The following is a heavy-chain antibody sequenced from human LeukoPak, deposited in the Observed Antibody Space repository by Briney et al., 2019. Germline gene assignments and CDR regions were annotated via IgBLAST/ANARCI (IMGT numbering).Heavy chain of an antibody. V-gene: IGHV3-74*01. CDR1: GFTFSSYW. Sequence: PGGSLRLSCAASGFTFSSYWMHWVRQTPGKGLIYVSRINNDGSGENYADSVRGRFTISRDNAKNTLYLQMNSLRAEDTAVYFCAKARYCSGGSCFPQLTPDYWGQGTLVTVSS. CDR3: AKARYCSGGSCFPQLTPDY. J-gene: IGHJ4*02. D-gene: IGHD2-15*01. CDR2: INNDGSGE.